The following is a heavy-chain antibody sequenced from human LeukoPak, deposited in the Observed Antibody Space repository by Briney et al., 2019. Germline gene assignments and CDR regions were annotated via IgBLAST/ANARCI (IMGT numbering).Heavy chain of an antibody. Sequence: GGSLRLSCAASGFTFSSYGMNWVRQAPGKGLEWVSSISSSSSYIYYADSVKGRFTISRDNAKNSLYLQMNSLRAEDTAVYYCARDGFEVGSYGYDVDYWGQGTLVTVSS. CDR2: ISSSSSYI. D-gene: IGHD5-18*01. V-gene: IGHV3-21*01. CDR1: GFTFSSYG. J-gene: IGHJ4*02. CDR3: ARDGFEVGSYGYDVDY.